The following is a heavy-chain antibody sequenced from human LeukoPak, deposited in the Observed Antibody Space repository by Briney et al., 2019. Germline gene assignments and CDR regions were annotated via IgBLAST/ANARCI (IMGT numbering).Heavy chain of an antibody. Sequence: GGSLRLSCAASGFTFSSYAMSWVRQAPGKGLEWVSAISGSGGSTYYADSVKGRFTISRDNSKNTLYLQMNSLRAEDTAVYYCAKDRSLGYFDWLLPAYFDYWGQGTLVTVSS. V-gene: IGHV3-23*01. CDR3: AKDRSLGYFDWLLPAYFDY. J-gene: IGHJ4*02. D-gene: IGHD3-9*01. CDR1: GFTFSSYA. CDR2: ISGSGGST.